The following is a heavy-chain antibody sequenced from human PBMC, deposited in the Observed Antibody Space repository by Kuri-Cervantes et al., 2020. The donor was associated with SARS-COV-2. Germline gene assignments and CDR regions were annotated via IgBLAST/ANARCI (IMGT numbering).Heavy chain of an antibody. V-gene: IGHV3-74*01. D-gene: IGHD3-22*01. J-gene: IGHJ3*02. CDR2: INPDGSYT. CDR3: AKGGITMIVVGDKKAFDI. Sequence: GESLKISCAASGFTFSGHWIHWVRQAPGAGLVWVSRINPDGSYTNIADSVKGRFTISRDNSKNTLYLQMNSLRAEDTAVYYCAKGGITMIVVGDKKAFDIWGQGTMVTVSS. CDR1: GFTFSGHW.